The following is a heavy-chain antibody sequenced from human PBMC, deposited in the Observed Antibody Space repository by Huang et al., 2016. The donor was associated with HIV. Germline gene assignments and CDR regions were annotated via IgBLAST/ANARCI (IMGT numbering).Heavy chain of an antibody. CDR2: MRIDNGLT. J-gene: IGHJ4*02. CDR3: ARGKYDVLTGWDDTYYFDH. D-gene: IGHD3-9*01. CDR1: GFTFSAFS. V-gene: IGHV3-48*01. Sequence: EVQLVESGGRLVRPGGSLRLACAASGFTFSAFSMNWIRQAPGKWLECISYMRIDNGLTYYDASGKGRFTISRDTAKNALYLQMNSLRADDTALYFCARGKYDVLTGWDDTYYFDHWGQGTLVTVSS.